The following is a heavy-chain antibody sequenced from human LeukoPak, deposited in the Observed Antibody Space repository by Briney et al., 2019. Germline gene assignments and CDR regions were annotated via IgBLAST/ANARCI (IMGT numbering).Heavy chain of an antibody. CDR2: IYHSGST. CDR1: GYSISSGYY. J-gene: IGHJ4*02. D-gene: IGHD2-15*01. Sequence: KPSETLSLTCAVSGYSISSGYYWGWIRQPPGKGLEWIGSIYHSGSTYYNPSLKSRVTISVDTSKNQFSLKLSSVTAADTAVYYCARGPPKDIVVVVAAPPFDYWGQGTLVTVSS. V-gene: IGHV4-38-2*01. CDR3: ARGPPKDIVVVVAAPPFDY.